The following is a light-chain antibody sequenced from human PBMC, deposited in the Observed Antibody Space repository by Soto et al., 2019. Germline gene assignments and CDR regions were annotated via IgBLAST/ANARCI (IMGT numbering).Light chain of an antibody. J-gene: IGLJ3*02. CDR1: SSDVGGYTF. V-gene: IGLV2-11*02. CDR3: CSYSGSYSWV. Sequence: QSALTQPRSVSGSPGQSVTISCTGTSSDVGGYTFVSWYQQHPGKAPKFLIYDVSKRPSGVPDRFSGSKSGNTASLTISGLPAEDEAEYYFCSYSGSYSWVFGGGTKLTVL. CDR2: DVS.